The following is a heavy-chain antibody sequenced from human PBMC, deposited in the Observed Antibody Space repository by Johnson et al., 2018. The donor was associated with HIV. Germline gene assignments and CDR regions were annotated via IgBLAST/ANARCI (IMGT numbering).Heavy chain of an antibody. CDR1: GFTFSSYG. Sequence: QVQLVESGGGVVQPGGSLRLSCAASGFTFSSYGMHWVRQAPGKGLEWVAFIRYDGSNEYYVDSVKGRFTISRDNSKNTLYLQMNSLRAEDTAVYYCAKDLGTGDDAFDIWGQGTMVTVSS. V-gene: IGHV3-30*02. CDR2: IRYDGSNE. CDR3: AKDLGTGDDAFDI. D-gene: IGHD7-27*01. J-gene: IGHJ3*02.